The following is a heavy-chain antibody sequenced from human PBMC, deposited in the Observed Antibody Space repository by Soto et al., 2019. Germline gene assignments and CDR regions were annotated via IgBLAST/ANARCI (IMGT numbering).Heavy chain of an antibody. CDR2: IKQDGSEK. CDR1: GFTFSSYW. CDR3: ARDLSGYSYGYYYYGMDV. V-gene: IGHV3-7*01. D-gene: IGHD5-18*01. J-gene: IGHJ6*02. Sequence: PGGSLRLSCAASGFTFSSYWMSWVRQAPGKGLEWVANIKQDGSEKYYVDSVKGRFTISRDNAKNSLYLQMNSLRVEDTAVYYCARDLSGYSYGYYYYGMDVWGQGTTVTVSS.